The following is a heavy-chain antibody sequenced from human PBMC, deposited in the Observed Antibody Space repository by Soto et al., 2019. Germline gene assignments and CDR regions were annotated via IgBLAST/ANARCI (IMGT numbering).Heavy chain of an antibody. J-gene: IGHJ4*02. D-gene: IGHD6-19*01. CDR3: AKGSSGWPYYFDY. V-gene: IGHV3-23*01. CDR1: GFTFNNYA. CDR2: ISDRGGTT. Sequence: EVQLLESGGGLIQPGGSLRLSCAASGFTFNNYAMSWVRQAPGKGLEWVSSISDRGGTTYYADSVKGRFTISRDNSKSTLSLQMNRLRAEDTALYYCAKGSSGWPYYFDYWGQGSLVTVSS.